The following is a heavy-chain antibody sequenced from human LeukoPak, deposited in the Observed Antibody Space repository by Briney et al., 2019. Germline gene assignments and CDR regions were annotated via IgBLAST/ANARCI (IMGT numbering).Heavy chain of an antibody. Sequence: SETLSLTCTVSGGSISGYFWSWVRQSPGKELESIGFIYYTGGTNYNPSLKSRVTVSVDTSKNQFSLKLSSVTAADTAVYYCARFPGSAEYRHYYYMDVWGKGTTVTVSS. D-gene: IGHD2-15*01. CDR1: GGSISGYF. J-gene: IGHJ6*03. V-gene: IGHV4-59*01. CDR2: IYYTGGT. CDR3: ARFPGSAEYRHYYYMDV.